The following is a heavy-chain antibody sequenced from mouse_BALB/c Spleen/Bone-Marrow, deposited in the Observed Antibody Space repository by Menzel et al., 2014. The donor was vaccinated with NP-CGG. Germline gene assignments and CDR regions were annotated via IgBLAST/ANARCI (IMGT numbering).Heavy chain of an antibody. D-gene: IGHD3-1*01. J-gene: IGHJ4*01. Sequence: EVQVVESGGGLVQPGGSLKPSCAASGFTFSSYTMSWVRQTPEKRLEWVAYISNGGGSTYYPDTVKGRFTISRDNAKNTLYLQMSSLKSEDTAMYYCARHVGNPYAMDYWGQGTSVTVSS. CDR2: ISNGGGST. CDR1: GFTFSSYT. V-gene: IGHV5-12-2*01. CDR3: ARHVGNPYAMDY.